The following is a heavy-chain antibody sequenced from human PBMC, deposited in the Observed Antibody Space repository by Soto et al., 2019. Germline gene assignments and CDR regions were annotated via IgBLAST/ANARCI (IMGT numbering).Heavy chain of an antibody. Sequence: VASVKVSCKASGDTFGRFTINWVRQAPGPGLEWMGGIKPISDITNYAQRFQGRVTFTADASTSTVYLELSSLRSEDTAMYYCARDPSTINKLIGVWFDPWGQGTLVTVSS. J-gene: IGHJ5*02. D-gene: IGHD4-4*01. CDR1: GDTFGRFT. V-gene: IGHV1-69*13. CDR2: IKPISDIT. CDR3: ARDPSTINKLIGVWFDP.